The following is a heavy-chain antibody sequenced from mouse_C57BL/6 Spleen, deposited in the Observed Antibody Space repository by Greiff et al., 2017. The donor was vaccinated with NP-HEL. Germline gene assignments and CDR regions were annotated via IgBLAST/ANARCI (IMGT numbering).Heavy chain of an antibody. V-gene: IGHV5-4*01. D-gene: IGHD1-1*02. CDR1: GFTFSSYA. Sequence: EVHLVESGGGLVKPGGSLKLSCAASGFTFSSYAMSWVRQTPEKRLEWVATISDGGSYTYYPDNVKGRFTISRDNAKNNLYLQMSHLKSEDTAMYYCARAGSGWYYFDYWGQGTTLTVSS. CDR3: ARAGSGWYYFDY. J-gene: IGHJ2*01. CDR2: ISDGGSYT.